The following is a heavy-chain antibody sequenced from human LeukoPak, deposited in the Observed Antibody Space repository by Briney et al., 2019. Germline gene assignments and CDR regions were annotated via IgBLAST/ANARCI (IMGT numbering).Heavy chain of an antibody. CDR3: ARSRQWLVYLDY. CDR1: GYTFTDYY. Sequence: ASVKVSCKASGYTFTDYYIHWVRQAPGQGLEWMGWIKPDSGDTNYAQKFQGRVTMTRDTSISTAYMELSRLRSDDTAVYYCARSRQWLVYLDYWGQGTLVTVSS. CDR2: IKPDSGDT. D-gene: IGHD6-19*01. V-gene: IGHV1-2*02. J-gene: IGHJ4*02.